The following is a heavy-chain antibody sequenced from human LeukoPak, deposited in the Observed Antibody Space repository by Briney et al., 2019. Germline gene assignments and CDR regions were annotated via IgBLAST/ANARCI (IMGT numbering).Heavy chain of an antibody. CDR1: GYTLTELS. V-gene: IGHV1-24*01. J-gene: IGHJ6*03. D-gene: IGHD3-22*01. CDR2: FDPEDGET. Sequence: ASVKVSCKVSGYTLTELSMHWVRQAPGKGLEWMGGFDPEDGETIYAQKFQGRVTMTEDTSTDTAYMELSSLRSEDTAVYYCAKDYSSGIYYYYYYMDVWGKGTTVTVSS. CDR3: AKDYSSGIYYYYYYMDV.